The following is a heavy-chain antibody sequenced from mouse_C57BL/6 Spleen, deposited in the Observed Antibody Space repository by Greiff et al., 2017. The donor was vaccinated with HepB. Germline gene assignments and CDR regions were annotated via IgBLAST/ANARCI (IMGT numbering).Heavy chain of an antibody. CDR2: ISSGGSYT. CDR1: GFTFSSYG. D-gene: IGHD1-1*02. CDR3: ARRLLPYYFDY. Sequence: EVMLVESGGDLVKPGGSLKLSCAASGFTFSSYGMSWVRQTPDKRLEWVATISSGGSYTYYPDSVKGRFTISRDNAKNTLYLQMSSLKSEDTAMYYCARRLLPYYFDYWGQGTTLTVSS. J-gene: IGHJ2*01. V-gene: IGHV5-6*01.